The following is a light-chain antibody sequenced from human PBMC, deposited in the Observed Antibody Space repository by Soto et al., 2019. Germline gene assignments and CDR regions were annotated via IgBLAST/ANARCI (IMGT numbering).Light chain of an antibody. CDR2: GAS. V-gene: IGKV3-20*01. CDR3: QQYGRKPPYI. CDR1: QSVTSSY. Sequence: EIVLTQSPGTLSLSPGERATLSCRASQSVTSSYLAWYQQKLGQAPRLLIYGASVRATGTPDRFRGSGSGTDFTLTIRRLEPEDIAVYYCQQYGRKPPYIFGQGTKLEIK. J-gene: IGKJ2*01.